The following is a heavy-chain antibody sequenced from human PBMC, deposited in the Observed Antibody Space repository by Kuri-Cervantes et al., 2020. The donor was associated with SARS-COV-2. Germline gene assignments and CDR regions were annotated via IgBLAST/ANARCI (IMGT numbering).Heavy chain of an antibody. CDR2: IYHSGST. Sequence: SETLSLTCTVSGGSISSYCWSWIRQPPGKGLEWIGYIYHSGSTNYNPSLKSRVTISVDTSKNQFSLKLSSVTAADTAVYYCARAGYYLDYWGQGTLVTVSS. CDR3: ARAGYYLDY. CDR1: GGSISSYC. J-gene: IGHJ4*02. V-gene: IGHV4-59*01.